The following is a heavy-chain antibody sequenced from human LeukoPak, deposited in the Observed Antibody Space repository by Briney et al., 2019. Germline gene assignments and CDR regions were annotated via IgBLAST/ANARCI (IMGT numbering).Heavy chain of an antibody. D-gene: IGHD5-24*01. CDR1: VDPLSRYY. CDR3: AKHGDGYNYEDGWFDP. Sequence: SETLSLTCTVSVDPLSRYYWSWIRDPPEGGLEWIRYIYTSGSTKYNPSLKSLVTISVDTSKNQFSLKLSSVTAADTAVYYCAKHGDGYNYEDGWFDPWGQGTLVTVSS. CDR2: IYTSGST. V-gene: IGHV4-4*09. J-gene: IGHJ5*02.